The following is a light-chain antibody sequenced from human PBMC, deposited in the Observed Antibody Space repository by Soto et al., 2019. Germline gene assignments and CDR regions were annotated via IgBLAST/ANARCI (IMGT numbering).Light chain of an antibody. J-gene: IGLJ3*02. CDR3: SSYTSSSTLG. V-gene: IGLV2-14*01. CDR2: EVG. Sequence: QSALTQPASVSGSPGQSITISCTGTSSDVGGYNSVSWYQHHPGKAPKLMIYEVGNRPSGVSNRFSGSKSGNTASLTISGLQAEDEAVYYCSSYTSSSTLGFGGGTKVTVL. CDR1: SSDVGGYNS.